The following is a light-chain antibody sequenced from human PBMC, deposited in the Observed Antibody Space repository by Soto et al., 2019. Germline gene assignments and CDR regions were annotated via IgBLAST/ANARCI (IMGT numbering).Light chain of an antibody. J-gene: IGKJ5*01. CDR2: TAS. V-gene: IGKV1-39*01. CDR3: QQVYSTPYT. Sequence: DIQMTQSPSSLSASVGDRFTITCRASRSIRSYLNWYQMKPQKAPKLLIFTASNLQSGIPSRFSGSGSGTDFTLTISSLQPEDFATYFCQQVYSTPYTFGQGTRLEIK. CDR1: RSIRSY.